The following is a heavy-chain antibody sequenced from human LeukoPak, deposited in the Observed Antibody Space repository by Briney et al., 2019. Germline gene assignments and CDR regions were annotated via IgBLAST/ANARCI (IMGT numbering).Heavy chain of an antibody. CDR1: GFTFSSYA. Sequence: GGSLRPSCAASGFTFSSYAMHWVRQAPGKGLEWVTVISSDGRNKYYADSVKGRFTISRDNSKNTLYLQMNSLRAEDTAVYYCARDSDIGAADYYFDYWGQGTLVTVSS. V-gene: IGHV3-30*04. J-gene: IGHJ4*02. CDR2: ISSDGRNK. D-gene: IGHD6-13*01. CDR3: ARDSDIGAADYYFDY.